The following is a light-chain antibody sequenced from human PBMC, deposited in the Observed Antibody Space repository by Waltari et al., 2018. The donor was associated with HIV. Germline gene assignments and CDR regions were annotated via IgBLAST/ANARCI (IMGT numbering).Light chain of an antibody. V-gene: IGKV3-15*01. Sequence: EIAMTQSPVTLSVSPGERATLSCGASQSVSSKLAWYQQKPGQAPRLLIFGASTRATGIPAKFNGSGAGTQFTLTINSLQSEDFAFYYCQQYDNWPPTFGKGTRVGIK. CDR3: QQYDNWPPT. J-gene: IGKJ1*01. CDR1: QSVSSK. CDR2: GAS.